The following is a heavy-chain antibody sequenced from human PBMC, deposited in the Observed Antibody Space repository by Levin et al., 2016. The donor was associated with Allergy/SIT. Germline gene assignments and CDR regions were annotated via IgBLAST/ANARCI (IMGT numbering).Heavy chain of an antibody. CDR3: ARHASDIVVVVAAIHAFDI. D-gene: IGHD2-15*01. J-gene: IGHJ3*02. V-gene: IGHV5-10-1*01. Sequence: VRQMPGKGLEWMGRIDPSDSYTNYSPSFQGHVTISADKSISTAYLQWSSLKASDTAMYYCARHASDIVVVVAAIHAFDIWGQGTMVTVSS. CDR2: IDPSDSYT.